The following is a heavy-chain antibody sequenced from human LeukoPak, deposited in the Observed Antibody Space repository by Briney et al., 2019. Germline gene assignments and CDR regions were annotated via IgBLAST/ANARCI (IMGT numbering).Heavy chain of an antibody. V-gene: IGHV4-59*08. J-gene: IGHJ4*02. D-gene: IGHD6-19*01. CDR1: GATVSDFY. CDR3: ARGGDIAVAGIIDY. Sequence: SETLSLTCNDSGATVSDFYWTWIRQPPGEGLGWIGYMFYNRRTNYNPSRESRVTLSADTSKNQFSLKLTSVTAADTALYYCARGGDIAVAGIIDYWGQGTRVIVSS. CDR2: MFYNRRT.